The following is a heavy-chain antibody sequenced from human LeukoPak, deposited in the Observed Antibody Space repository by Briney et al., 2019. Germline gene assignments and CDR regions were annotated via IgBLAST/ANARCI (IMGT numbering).Heavy chain of an antibody. Sequence: PSETLSLTCAVYGASFSGYYWSWIRQPPGKGLEWIGEINHSGSTNYNPSLKSRVTISVDTSNNQFSLKLSSVNAADTAVYYCARRGSYYKGFDYWGQGTLVTVSS. V-gene: IGHV4-34*01. J-gene: IGHJ4*02. CDR2: INHSGST. CDR1: GASFSGYY. CDR3: ARRGSYYKGFDY. D-gene: IGHD1-26*01.